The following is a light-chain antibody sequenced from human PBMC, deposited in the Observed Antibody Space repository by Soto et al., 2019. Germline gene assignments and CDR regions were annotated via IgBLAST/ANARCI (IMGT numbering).Light chain of an antibody. CDR3: QNYNSASWA. CDR1: QSISSY. CDR2: ATS. V-gene: IGKV1-39*01. J-gene: IGKJ1*01. Sequence: DFLMTQSPSSLSASVGDRVTITCRASQSISSYLNWFQQKPGKAPKVLIYATSGLQSGIPSRFSGSGSGTDFTLTISSLQPEDFATYYCQNYNSASWAFGQGTKVDIK.